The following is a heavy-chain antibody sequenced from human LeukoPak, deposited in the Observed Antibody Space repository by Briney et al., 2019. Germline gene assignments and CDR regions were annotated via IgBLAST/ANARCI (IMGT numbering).Heavy chain of an antibody. CDR2: ISYDGSNK. D-gene: IGHD3-10*01. V-gene: IGHV3-30-3*01. CDR3: GRGSVGFGELNY. J-gene: IGHJ4*02. Sequence: PGGSLRLSCAASGFTFSSYAMHWVRQAPGKGLEWVAVISYDGSNKFYADSVKGRFTLSRDNSKNTLYLQMNSPRIEDTAVYYCGRGSVGFGELNYWGQGTLVTVSS. CDR1: GFTFSSYA.